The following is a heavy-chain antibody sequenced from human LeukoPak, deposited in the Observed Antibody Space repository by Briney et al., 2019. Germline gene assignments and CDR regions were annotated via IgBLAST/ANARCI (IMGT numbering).Heavy chain of an antibody. Sequence: GGSLRLSCAASGFTFSSYWMHWVRQAPGKGLVWVSRINSDGSSTSYADSVKGRFTISRDNAKNTLYLQMNSLRAEDTAVYYCARDPSGTTVGTGSYWYFDLWGRGTLVTVSS. V-gene: IGHV3-74*01. CDR1: GFTFSSYW. J-gene: IGHJ2*01. D-gene: IGHD4-23*01. CDR3: ARDPSGTTVGTGSYWYFDL. CDR2: INSDGSST.